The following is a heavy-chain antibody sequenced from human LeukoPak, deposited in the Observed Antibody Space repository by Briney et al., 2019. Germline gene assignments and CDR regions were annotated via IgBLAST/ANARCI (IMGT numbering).Heavy chain of an antibody. V-gene: IGHV4-59*01. CDR1: GDSIRSYY. CDR3: ARDSSGYYYYFDY. D-gene: IGHD3-22*01. Sequence: SETLSLTCTVSGDSIRSYYWSWIRQPPGKGLEWIGYIYYTGVTNYSPSLKSRVTMSADTSKNQFSLKLSSVTAADTAVYYCARDSSGYYYYFDYWGQGTLVTVSS. J-gene: IGHJ4*02. CDR2: IYYTGVT.